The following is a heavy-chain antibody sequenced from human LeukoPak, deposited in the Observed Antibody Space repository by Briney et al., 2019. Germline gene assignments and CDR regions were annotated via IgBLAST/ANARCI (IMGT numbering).Heavy chain of an antibody. V-gene: IGHV4-34*01. CDR2: INHNEST. Sequence: PSETLSLTCAVYGGSFSGYYWGWIRQPPGKGLEWIVEINHNESTNYNQSRKSRVTISADTSKNQYSLKLSAVTAADTAVYYCARCRRLVVPVAIAGFDYWGQGTLVTVSS. D-gene: IGHD2-2*02. J-gene: IGHJ4*02. CDR1: GGSFSGYY. CDR3: ARCRRLVVPVAIAGFDY.